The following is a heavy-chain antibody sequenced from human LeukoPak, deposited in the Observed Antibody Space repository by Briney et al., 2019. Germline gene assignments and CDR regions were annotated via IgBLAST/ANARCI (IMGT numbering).Heavy chain of an antibody. Sequence: SETLSLTCTVSGGSISSGGYYWSWIRQPPGKGLEWIGYIYHTGRTYYNPSLKSRVTISVDRSKNQFSLRLSSVTAADTAVYYCARDLLGGSSGWYWNFDLWGRGTLVIVSS. CDR3: ARDLLGGSSGWYWNFDL. CDR1: GGSISSGGYY. CDR2: IYHTGRT. V-gene: IGHV4-30-2*01. D-gene: IGHD6-19*01. J-gene: IGHJ2*01.